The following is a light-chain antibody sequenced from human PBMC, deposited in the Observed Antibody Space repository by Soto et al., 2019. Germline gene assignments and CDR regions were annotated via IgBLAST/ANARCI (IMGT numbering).Light chain of an antibody. CDR1: SSDVGGYNY. CDR2: DVS. CDR3: SSYTSSSTLG. Sequence: QSALTQPASVSGSPGPSITISCTGTSSDVGGYNYVSWYQQHPGKAPKLMIYDVSNRPSGVSNRFSGSKSGNTASLTISGLQAEDEGDYYCSSYTSSSTLGFGGGTKLTVL. V-gene: IGLV2-14*01. J-gene: IGLJ2*01.